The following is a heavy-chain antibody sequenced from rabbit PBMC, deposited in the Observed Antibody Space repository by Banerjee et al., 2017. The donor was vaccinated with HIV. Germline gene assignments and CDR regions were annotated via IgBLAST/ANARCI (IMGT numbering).Heavy chain of an antibody. CDR3: ARDLAGVIGWNFGL. D-gene: IGHD4-1*01. Sequence: EESGGDLVKPEGSLTITCTASGFSFSSDYWICWVRQAPGKGLEWIACIYAGRSGNTYYASWAKGRFTISKASSTTVTLQMTSLTAADTATYFCARDLAGVIGWNFGLWGQGTLVTVS. J-gene: IGHJ3*01. CDR1: GFSFSSDYW. CDR2: IYAGRSGNT. V-gene: IGHV1S45*01.